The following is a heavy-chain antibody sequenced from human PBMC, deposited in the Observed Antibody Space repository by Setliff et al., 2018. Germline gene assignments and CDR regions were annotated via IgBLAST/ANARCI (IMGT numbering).Heavy chain of an antibody. CDR1: GLSFRDHF. CDR3: SIDLQGSGAYVVAY. V-gene: IGHV3-7*01. CDR2: IKRDGSIK. D-gene: IGHD4-4*01. J-gene: IGHJ4*02. Sequence: PGGSLRLSCAASGLSFRDHFMDWVRQAPGKGLEWVANIKRDGSIKYYLDSVRGRFTISRDNAENSLTLQMNSLRVEDTAVYYCSIDLQGSGAYVVAYWGQGTLVTVSS.